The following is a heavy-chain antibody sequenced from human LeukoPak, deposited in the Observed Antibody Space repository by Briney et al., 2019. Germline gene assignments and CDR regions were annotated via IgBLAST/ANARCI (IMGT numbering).Heavy chain of an antibody. CDR3: ARVHMGYSNGWHAFDI. CDR2: IYHSGSI. D-gene: IGHD6-19*01. Sequence: PSETLSLTCTVSGYSITSGYYWGWIRQPPGKGLEWIGSIYHSGSIYYNPSLKSRVTISVDTSKNQFSLKLSFVTAADAAVYYCARVHMGYSNGWHAFDIWGQGTMVTVSS. V-gene: IGHV4-38-2*02. J-gene: IGHJ3*02. CDR1: GYSITSGYY.